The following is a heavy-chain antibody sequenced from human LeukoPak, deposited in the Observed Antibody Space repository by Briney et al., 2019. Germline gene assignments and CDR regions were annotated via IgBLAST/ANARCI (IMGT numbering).Heavy chain of an antibody. V-gene: IGHV1-46*01. CDR3: ARASHDFWSGNYPLDY. CDR1: GYTLTSYY. CDR2: INPSGGSS. J-gene: IGHJ4*02. Sequence: ASVKVSCKASGYTLTSYYMHWVRQAPGQGLEWMGIINPSGGSSSYAQRFRGRVTMTRDTSTSTVYMELSSLRSEDTATYYCARASHDFWSGNYPLDYWGQGTLVTVSS. D-gene: IGHD3-3*01.